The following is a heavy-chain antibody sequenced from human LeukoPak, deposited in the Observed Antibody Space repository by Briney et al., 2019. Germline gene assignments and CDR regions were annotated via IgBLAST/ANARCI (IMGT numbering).Heavy chain of an antibody. J-gene: IGHJ4*02. D-gene: IGHD6-19*01. CDR3: ARNGGGWSFDY. V-gene: IGHV4-59*08. CDR1: GGSISSYY. Sequence: SETLSLTCTVSGGSISSYYWSWIRQSPGKGLEWIGYMPYSGNNNYNPSLESRVTISVDTSKNQFSLKLTSVTAADTAVYYCARNGGGWSFDYWGQGTLVTVSS. CDR2: MPYSGNN.